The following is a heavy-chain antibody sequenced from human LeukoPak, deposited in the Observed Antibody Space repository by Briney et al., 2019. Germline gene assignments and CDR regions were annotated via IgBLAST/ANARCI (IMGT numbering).Heavy chain of an antibody. CDR2: IYSGSSA. CDR3: AKMSNYYNSLGYYAFDI. J-gene: IGHJ3*02. Sequence: GGSLRLSCAASGFTFSSYAMSWVRQAPGKGLEWVSVIYSGSSADYADSVKGRFTISRDNSKNTLHLQMKSLRAEDTAVYYCAKMSNYYNSLGYYAFDIWGQGTMVTVSS. D-gene: IGHD3-22*01. CDR1: GFTFSSYA. V-gene: IGHV3-66*01.